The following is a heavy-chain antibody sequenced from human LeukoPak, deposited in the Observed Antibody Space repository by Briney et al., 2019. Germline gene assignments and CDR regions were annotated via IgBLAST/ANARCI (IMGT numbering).Heavy chain of an antibody. CDR2: ISGSGGST. J-gene: IGHJ4*02. CDR1: GFTFSSYA. D-gene: IGHD6-19*01. CDR3: AKSFYSSGWYPIDY. Sequence: SGGSLRLSCAASGFTFSSYAMSWVRQAPGEGLEWVSAISGSGGSTYYADSVKGRFTISRDNSKNTLYLQMNSLRAEDTAVYYCAKSFYSSGWYPIDYWGQGTLVTVSS. V-gene: IGHV3-23*01.